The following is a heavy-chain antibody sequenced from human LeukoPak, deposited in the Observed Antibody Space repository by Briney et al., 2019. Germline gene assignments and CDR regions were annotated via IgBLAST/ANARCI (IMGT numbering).Heavy chain of an antibody. CDR1: GFTFSSYS. CDR2: ISSSSSTI. D-gene: IGHD2-2*01. CDR3: AIDIVVVPAATEYFQH. Sequence: PGGSLRLSCAASGFTFSSYSMNWVRQAPGKGLEWVSYISSSSSTIYYADSVKGRFTISRDNAKNSLYLQMNSLRAEDTAVYYCAIDIVVVPAATEYFQHWGQGTLVTVSS. J-gene: IGHJ1*01. V-gene: IGHV3-48*04.